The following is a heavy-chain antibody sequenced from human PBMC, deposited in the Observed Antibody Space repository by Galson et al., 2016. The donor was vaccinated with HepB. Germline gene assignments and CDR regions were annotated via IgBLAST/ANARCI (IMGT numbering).Heavy chain of an antibody. V-gene: IGHV3-30*18. J-gene: IGHJ4*02. D-gene: IGHD2-2*01. CDR2: ISGDGSST. Sequence: SLRLSCAASGFSFSIYSMHWVRQAPGKGLEWVSFISGDGSSTKYADSVKGRFTISRDNSKKTLYLQMNSLRAEDTAVYYCAKDGLIYCSSASCHDHFHYWGQGTLVTVSS. CDR3: AKDGLIYCSSASCHDHFHY. CDR1: GFSFSIYS.